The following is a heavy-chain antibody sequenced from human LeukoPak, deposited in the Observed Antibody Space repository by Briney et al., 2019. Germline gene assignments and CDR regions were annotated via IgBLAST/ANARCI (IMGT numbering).Heavy chain of an antibody. CDR1: VYTFTVYF. J-gene: IGHJ4*02. CDR2: INRNSGAT. D-gene: IGHD3-3*01. V-gene: IGHV1-2*02. CDR3: ARGVGVGDFRSTYHIIGY. Sequence: GASVNVSFKCSVYTFTVYFIHWVRQGPGQGLGWMVWINRNSGATKYAQNFQGRVSMTRDTSISTTYMELSRLTSDDTAVYDCARGVGVGDFRSTYHIIGYWGKGTLVTASS.